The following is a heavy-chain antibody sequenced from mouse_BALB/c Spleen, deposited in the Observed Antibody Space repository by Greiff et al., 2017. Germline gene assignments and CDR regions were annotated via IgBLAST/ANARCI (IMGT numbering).Heavy chain of an antibody. CDR1: GYTFTSYY. J-gene: IGHJ3*01. V-gene: IGHV1S81*02. Sequence: VQLVESGAELVKPGASVKLSCKASGYTFTSYYMYWVKQRPGQGLEWIGEINPSNGGTNFNEKFKSKATLTVDKSSSTAYMQLSSLTSEDSAVYYCTRDAGNPAWFAYWGQGTLVTVSA. CDR2: INPSNGGT. CDR3: TRDAGNPAWFAY.